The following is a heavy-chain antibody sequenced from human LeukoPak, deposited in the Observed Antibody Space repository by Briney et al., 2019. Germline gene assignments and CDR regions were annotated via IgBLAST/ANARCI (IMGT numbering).Heavy chain of an antibody. CDR3: ASSVAGTFWYFDL. V-gene: IGHV5-51*01. Sequence: GESLKISCKGSGYSFTNYWIGWVRQMPGKGLEWMGIIYPGDSDTRYSPSFQGQVTISADKSISTACLQWSSLKASDTAMYYCASSVAGTFWYFDLWGRGTLVTVSS. J-gene: IGHJ2*01. D-gene: IGHD6-19*01. CDR1: GYSFTNYW. CDR2: IYPGDSDT.